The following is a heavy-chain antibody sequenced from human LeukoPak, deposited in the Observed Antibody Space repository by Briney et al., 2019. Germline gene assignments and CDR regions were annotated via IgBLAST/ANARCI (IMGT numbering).Heavy chain of an antibody. CDR2: IYSGGST. CDR3: ARAWFGDSGEISFDY. Sequence: PGGSLRLSCAASGFTVSSNYMSWVRQAPGKGLEWVSVIYSGGSTYYADSGKGRFTISRHNSKNTLYLQMNSRRAGDEAVDYCARAWFGDSGEISFDYWGQGTLVTVSS. V-gene: IGHV3-53*04. J-gene: IGHJ4*02. CDR1: GFTVSSNY. D-gene: IGHD3-10*01.